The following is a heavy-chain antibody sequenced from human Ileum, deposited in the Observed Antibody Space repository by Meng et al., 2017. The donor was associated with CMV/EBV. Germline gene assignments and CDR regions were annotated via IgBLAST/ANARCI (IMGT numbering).Heavy chain of an antibody. V-gene: IGHV2-5*02. Sequence: AAGPTAVKPTPTPTPSFSFSGFSPSTNGACVGWIRRPPGKALEWLALIYRGDDKRYSPSLNSRLTIAKDTSKNEVVLTLTNMGPIDTDTYYCAHFVGGYYPSRPDYWGQGTLVTVSS. CDR3: AHFVGGYYPSRPDY. J-gene: IGHJ4*02. D-gene: IGHD1-26*01. CDR1: GFSPSTNGAC. CDR2: IYRGDDK.